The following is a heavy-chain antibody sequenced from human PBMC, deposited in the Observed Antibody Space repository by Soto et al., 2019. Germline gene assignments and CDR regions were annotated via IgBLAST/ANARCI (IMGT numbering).Heavy chain of an antibody. J-gene: IGHJ4*02. CDR3: ARVSAVSAEYYFDY. Sequence: QVQLRESGPGLVRPSQTLSLTCTVSGASVTSTGYYWTWIRQSPGKGLEWLGYILHNGNADYSPSLETRLSISLDSSKNQFSLKVNSVSAADTAIYFCARVSAVSAEYYFDYWGQGALVTVSS. D-gene: IGHD6-19*01. V-gene: IGHV4-30-4*01. CDR1: GASVTSTGYY. CDR2: ILHNGNA.